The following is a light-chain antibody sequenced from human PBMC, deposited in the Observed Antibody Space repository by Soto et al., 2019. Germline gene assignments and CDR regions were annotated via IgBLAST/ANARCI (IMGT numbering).Light chain of an antibody. CDR1: SGSVSTNNY. CDR3: VLYMGSGIWV. CDR2: STY. Sequence: QTVVTQEPSFSVSPGPTVTLTCGFSSGSVSTNNYPSWYQQTPGQAPRTLIYSTYTSSSGIPDRFSAAILGNKAALTITGAQADDESDYYCVLYMGSGIWVFGGGTKVTVL. V-gene: IGLV8-61*01. J-gene: IGLJ3*02.